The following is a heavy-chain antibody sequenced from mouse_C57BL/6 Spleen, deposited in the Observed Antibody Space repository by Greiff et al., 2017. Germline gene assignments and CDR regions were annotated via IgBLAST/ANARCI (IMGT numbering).Heavy chain of an antibody. D-gene: IGHD2-4*01. CDR2: IYPGDGDT. V-gene: IGHV1-82*01. Sequence: LVESGPELVKPGASVKISCKASGYAFSSSWMNWVKQRPGKGLEWIGRIYPGDGDTNYNGKFKGKATLTADKSSSTAYMQLSSLTSEDSAVYFCASGLYDYDGFAYWGKGTLVTVSA. CDR1: GYAFSSSW. CDR3: ASGLYDYDGFAY. J-gene: IGHJ3*01.